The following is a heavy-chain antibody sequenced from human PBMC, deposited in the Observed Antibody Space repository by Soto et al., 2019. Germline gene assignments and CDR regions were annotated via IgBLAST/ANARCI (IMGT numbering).Heavy chain of an antibody. CDR1: GGTFSNYA. J-gene: IGHJ6*02. D-gene: IGHD3-9*01. CDR3: ARDIWRNDILTGYYHYYYYYGMDV. Sequence: SVKFSCTASGGTFSNYAFSWVRQAPGQWLEWMGGIIPMIGTANYAEKFQGRVTITADESISTAYMELSRLRSDDTAVYYCARDIWRNDILTGYYHYYYYYGMDVWGQGTTVTVSS. CDR2: IIPMIGTA. V-gene: IGHV1-69*01.